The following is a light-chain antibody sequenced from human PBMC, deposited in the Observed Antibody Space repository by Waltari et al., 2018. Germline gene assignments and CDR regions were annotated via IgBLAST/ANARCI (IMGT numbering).Light chain of an antibody. CDR2: DAS. J-gene: IGKJ2*01. CDR1: RSGGVN. Sequence: VLTQSPATLYVSPGDTATLSCRASRSGGVNLAWYQQKPGQAPRLLIYDASKWATGIPARFSAAGSVTEFTLTIISLQSEDSAIYYCHQYNTWPPATFGQGTKLDI. V-gene: IGKV3-15*01. CDR3: HQYNTWPPAT.